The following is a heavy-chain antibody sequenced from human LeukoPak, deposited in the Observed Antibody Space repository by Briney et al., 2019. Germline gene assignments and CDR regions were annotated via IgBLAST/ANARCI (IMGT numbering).Heavy chain of an antibody. CDR3: ARNGVTFGGVSGYWYFEL. J-gene: IGHJ2*01. V-gene: IGHV4-4*07. CDR1: GGSFNNYY. CDR2: IFPSGRI. D-gene: IGHD3-16*01. Sequence: SETLSLTCTVSGGSFNNYYLGWLRQPAGRGLEWIGRIFPSGRINYNSSLESRVTISVGTSKKQFSLNLDFVTAPGTGVYFFARNGVTFGGVSGYWYFELWGRGSLVTVSS.